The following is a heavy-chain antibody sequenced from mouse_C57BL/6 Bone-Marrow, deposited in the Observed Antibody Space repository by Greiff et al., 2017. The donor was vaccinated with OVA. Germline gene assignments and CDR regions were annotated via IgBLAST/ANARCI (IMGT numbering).Heavy chain of an antibody. CDR1: GYTFTVYY. V-gene: IGHV1-76*01. CDR3: ARSAGTWFAY. J-gene: IGHJ3*01. Sequence: LQESGAELVRPGASVKLSCKASGYTFTVYYINWVKQRPGQGLEWVARIYPGSGNTYYNEKFKGKATLTAEKSSSTAYMQLSSLTSEDSAVDYCARSAGTWFAYWGQGTLVTVSA. CDR2: IYPGSGNT.